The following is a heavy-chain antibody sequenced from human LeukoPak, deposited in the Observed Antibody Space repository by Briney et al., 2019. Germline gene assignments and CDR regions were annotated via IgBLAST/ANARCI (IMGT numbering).Heavy chain of an antibody. V-gene: IGHV4-34*01. CDR2: INHSGST. D-gene: IGHD3-10*01. Sequence: PSETLSLTCAVYGGSFSGYYWSWIRQPPGKGLEWIGEINHSGSTNYNPSLKSRVTISVDTSKNQFSLKLSSVTAADTAVYYCARGGYYYGLAHDYWGQGTLVTVSS. J-gene: IGHJ4*02. CDR1: GGSFSGYY. CDR3: ARGGYYYGLAHDY.